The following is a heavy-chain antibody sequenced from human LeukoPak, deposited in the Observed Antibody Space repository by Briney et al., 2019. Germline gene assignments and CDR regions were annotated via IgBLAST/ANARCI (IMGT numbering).Heavy chain of an antibody. J-gene: IGHJ4*02. V-gene: IGHV4-59*08. CDR3: ARHRSVTPSFDF. CDR1: GGSISSYY. D-gene: IGHD3-3*01. CDR2: IYSSGST. Sequence: SETLSLTCTVSGGSISSYYWSWIWQPPGKGLEWIGYIYSSGSTNYNPSLKSRITIPVDTSKNQFSLKLSSVTAADTAVYYCARHRSVTPSFDFWGQGILVTVSS.